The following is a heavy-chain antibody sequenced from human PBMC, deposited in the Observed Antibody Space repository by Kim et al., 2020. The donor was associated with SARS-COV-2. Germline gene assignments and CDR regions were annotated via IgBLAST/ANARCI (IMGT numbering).Heavy chain of an antibody. CDR1: GFTFDDYA. V-gene: IGHV3-9*01. CDR3: AKDTGDGYNTAALPDAFDI. J-gene: IGHJ3*02. D-gene: IGHD5-12*01. Sequence: GGSLRLSCAASGFTFDDYAMHWVRQAPGKGLEWVSGISWNSGSIGYADSVKGRFTISRDNAKNSLYLQMNSLRAEDTALYYCAKDTGDGYNTAALPDAFDIWGQGTMVTVSS. CDR2: ISWNSGSI.